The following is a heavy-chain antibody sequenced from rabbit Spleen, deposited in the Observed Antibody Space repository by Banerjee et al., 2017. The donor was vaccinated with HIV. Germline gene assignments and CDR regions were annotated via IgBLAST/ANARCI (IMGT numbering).Heavy chain of an antibody. Sequence: QEQLVESGGGLVQPEGSLTLTCTASGFSFSNSYYICWVRQAPGKGLEWIGCIGTDRTGGTWYANWAKGRFTISKTSSTTMTLQMTSLTPADTAAYFWGRDLVYSPNLWGPGTLVTVS. CDR2: IGTDRTGGT. J-gene: IGHJ4*01. CDR3: GRDLVYSPNL. D-gene: IGHD3-3*01. V-gene: IGHV1S45*01. CDR1: GFSFSNSYY.